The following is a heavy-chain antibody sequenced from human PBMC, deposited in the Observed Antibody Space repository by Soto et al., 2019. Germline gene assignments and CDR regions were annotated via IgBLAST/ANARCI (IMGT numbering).Heavy chain of an antibody. CDR2: ISDTSSGA. CDR3: AKDRWWERH. D-gene: IGHD2-15*01. CDR1: GFTFGSYA. Sequence: EVQLLESGGGLVQPGGSLRLSCAASGFTFGSYAMSWVRQAPGKGLEWVSSISDTSSGAYYADSVKGRFTISRANSKNTLYWEMNSLRAEDTAVYYCAKDRWWERHWGQGTLVTVPS. J-gene: IGHJ4*02. V-gene: IGHV3-23*01.